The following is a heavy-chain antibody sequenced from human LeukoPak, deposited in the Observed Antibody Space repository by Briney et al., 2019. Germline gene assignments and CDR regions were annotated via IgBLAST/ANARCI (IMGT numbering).Heavy chain of an antibody. CDR3: ARGFGDYYYFDY. Sequence: SETLSLTCTVSGGSISSYYWSWIRQPPGKGLEWIGYIYYSGSTNYNPSLKSRVTISVDTSKNQFSLKLGSVTAADTAVYYCARGFGDYYYFDYWGQGTLVTVSS. D-gene: IGHD2-21*01. J-gene: IGHJ4*02. CDR1: GGSISSYY. V-gene: IGHV4-59*01. CDR2: IYYSGST.